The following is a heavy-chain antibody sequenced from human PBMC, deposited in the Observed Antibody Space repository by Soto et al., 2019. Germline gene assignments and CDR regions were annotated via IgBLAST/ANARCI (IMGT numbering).Heavy chain of an antibody. V-gene: IGHV3-23*01. J-gene: IGHJ4*02. CDR3: AKENGFQFINLGASGFDY. D-gene: IGHD2-21*01. CDR1: GFSFSNKA. CDR2: ISGNGVST. Sequence: EVLLLESGGGLVQPGGSLRLSCAASGFSFSNKAMSWVRQAPGKGLEWVSIISGNGVSTHYTDFLKGRFTNSRDDSKNMVYLEMNSLRVEDTADYYCAKENGFQFINLGASGFDYWGQGSLVSVSS.